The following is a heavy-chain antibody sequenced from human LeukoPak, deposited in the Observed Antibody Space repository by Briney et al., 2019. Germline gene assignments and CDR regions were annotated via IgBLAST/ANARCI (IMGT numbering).Heavy chain of an antibody. D-gene: IGHD4-17*01. CDR3: AKDPTTVTTWIDY. J-gene: IGHJ4*02. CDR2: ISGSGGST. V-gene: IGHV3-23*01. CDR1: GFTFSSYA. Sequence: GGSQRLSCAASGFTFSSYAMSWVRQAPAKGVEWVSAISGSGGSTYYADSVKGRFTISRDNSKNTLYLQMNSLRAEDTAVYYCAKDPTTVTTWIDYWGQGTLVTVSS.